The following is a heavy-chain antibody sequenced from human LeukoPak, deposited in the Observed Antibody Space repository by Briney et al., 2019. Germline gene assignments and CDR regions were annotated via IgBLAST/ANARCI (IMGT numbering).Heavy chain of an antibody. D-gene: IGHD6-25*01. CDR2: INTAGDT. J-gene: IGHJ6*02. V-gene: IGHV3-13*01. CDR3: ARGRVKCSSGRTSYYGVDV. CDR1: GFPFSNFD. Sequence: GGSLRLSCAASGFPFSNFDMPWVRQVTGKGLEWVSVINTAGDTYYPGSVTGRFTVSRENAKTSLYLQMNNLTAGDTAVYYCARGRVKCSSGRTSYYGVDVWGQGTTVTVSS.